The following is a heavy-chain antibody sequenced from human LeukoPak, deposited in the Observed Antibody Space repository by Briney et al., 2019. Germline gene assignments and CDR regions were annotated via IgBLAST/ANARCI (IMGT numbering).Heavy chain of an antibody. CDR1: SGSFSGYY. CDR2: INHSGST. CDR3: AREVPAAGFDS. D-gene: IGHD6-13*01. Sequence: SETLSLTCVVYSGSFSGYYWSWIRQPPGKGLEWIGEINHSGSTNYNPSLKSRVTISVDTSKNQFSLKLSSVTAADTAVYYCAREVPAAGFDSWGQGTLVTVSS. J-gene: IGHJ4*02. V-gene: IGHV4-34*01.